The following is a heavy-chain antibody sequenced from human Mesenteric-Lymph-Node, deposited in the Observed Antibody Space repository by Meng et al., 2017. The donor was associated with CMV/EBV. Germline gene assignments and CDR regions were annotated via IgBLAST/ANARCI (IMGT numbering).Heavy chain of an antibody. D-gene: IGHD3-3*01. CDR3: ARTYYDFWSGYSGPLHYYGMDV. J-gene: IGHJ6*02. V-gene: IGHV3-21*01. Sequence: GESLKISCAASGFTFSSYSMNWVRQAPGKGLEWVSSISSSSSYIYYADSVKGRFTISRDNAKNSLYLQMSSLRAEDTAVYYCARTYYDFWSGYSGPLHYYGMDVWGQGTTVTVSS. CDR1: GFTFSSYS. CDR2: ISSSSSYI.